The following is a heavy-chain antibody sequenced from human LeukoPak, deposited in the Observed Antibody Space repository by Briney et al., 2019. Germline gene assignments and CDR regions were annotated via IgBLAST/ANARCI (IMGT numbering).Heavy chain of an antibody. J-gene: IGHJ5*02. CDR3: ARGPYSNYWFDP. CDR1: GYTFTSYA. V-gene: IGHV1-3*01. D-gene: IGHD4-11*01. CDR2: INAGNGNI. Sequence: ASVKVSCKTSGYTFTSYAMHWVRLAPGQRLEWMGWINAGNGNIKYSQKFQDRVTITRDTSASTAYMELSSLRSEDTAVYFCARGPYSNYWFDPWGQGTLVTVSS.